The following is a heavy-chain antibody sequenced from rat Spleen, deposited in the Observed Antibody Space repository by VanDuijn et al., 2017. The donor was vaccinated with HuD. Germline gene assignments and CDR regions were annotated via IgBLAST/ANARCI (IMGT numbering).Heavy chain of an antibody. J-gene: IGHJ3*01. CDR2: INKDSSTI. CDR1: GFNFNDYW. V-gene: IGHV4-2*01. CDR3: ARAQGGGFAY. Sequence: EVQLVESGGGLVQPGRSLKLSCAASGFNFNDYWMGWVRQAPGKGLEWIGAINKDSSTINYTPSLKDKFTISRDNAQNTLYLQMSKLGSEDTAIYYCARAQGGGFAYWGQGTLVTVSS. D-gene: IGHD1-11*01.